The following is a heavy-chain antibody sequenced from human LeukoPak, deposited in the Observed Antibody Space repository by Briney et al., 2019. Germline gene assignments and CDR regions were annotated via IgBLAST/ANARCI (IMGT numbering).Heavy chain of an antibody. D-gene: IGHD3-22*01. V-gene: IGHV4-34*01. CDR1: GGSFSGYY. CDR2: INHSGST. CDR3: ARGRAHYYDSSGYYLTYYYYYYMDV. J-gene: IGHJ6*03. Sequence: SETLSLTCVVYGGSFSGYYWSWIRQPPGKGLEWIGEINHSGSTNYNPSLKSRVTISVDTSKNQFSLKLSSVTAADTAVYYCARGRAHYYDSSGYYLTYYYYYYMDVWGKGTTVTVSS.